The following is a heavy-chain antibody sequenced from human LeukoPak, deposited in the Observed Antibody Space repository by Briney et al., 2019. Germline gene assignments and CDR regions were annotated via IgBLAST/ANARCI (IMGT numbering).Heavy chain of an antibody. V-gene: IGHV1-69*04. D-gene: IGHD1-7*01. CDR3: ARYITGTQRFFDY. CDR1: GGTFSSYA. Sequence: SVKVSCKASGGTFSSYAISWVRQAPGQGLEWMGRIIPILGIANYAQKFQGRVTITADKSTSTAYMGLSSLRSEDTAVYYCARYITGTQRFFDYWGQGTLVTVSS. J-gene: IGHJ4*02. CDR2: IIPILGIA.